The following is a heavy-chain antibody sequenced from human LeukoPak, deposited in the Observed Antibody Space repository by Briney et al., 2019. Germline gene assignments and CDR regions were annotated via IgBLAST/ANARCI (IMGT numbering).Heavy chain of an antibody. J-gene: IGHJ6*02. D-gene: IGHD1-14*01. Sequence: PGGSLRLSCEGSGFPFGSYVMTWVRQAPEKGLEWIAYINHNAEMIFYPDFVKGRFTITRDNAQNFMSLQMNSLKPEDTAVYYCARDTNNGLDVWGRGTTVTVSS. CDR2: INHNAEMI. V-gene: IGHV3-48*03. CDR1: GFPFGSYV. CDR3: ARDTNNGLDV.